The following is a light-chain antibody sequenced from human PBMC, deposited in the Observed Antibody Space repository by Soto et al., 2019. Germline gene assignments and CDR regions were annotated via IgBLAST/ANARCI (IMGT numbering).Light chain of an antibody. J-gene: IGLJ1*01. CDR1: SSDVGGYNY. Sequence: QSVLTQPRSVSGSPGPSVTISCTGTSSDVGGYNYVSWYQQYSGKAPKVMIYDVSKRPSGVPDRFSGSKSGNTASLTISGLQAEDEADYYCCSYAASNTFVFGTGTKVTVL. CDR2: DVS. V-gene: IGLV2-11*01. CDR3: CSYAASNTFV.